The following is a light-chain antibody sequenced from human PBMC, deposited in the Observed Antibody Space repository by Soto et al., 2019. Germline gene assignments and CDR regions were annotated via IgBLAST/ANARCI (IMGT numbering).Light chain of an antibody. Sequence: QSVLTQAASVSGSPGQSITISCIGSISDVGNYNLVSWYQHKPGKAPRLIIYEVSKWPSGDSNRFSGSKSGNTASLTISGLQAEDEADYYCCSHVGGAIYVFGTGTKVTDL. J-gene: IGLJ1*01. CDR2: EVS. CDR3: CSHVGGAIYV. CDR1: ISDVGNYNL. V-gene: IGLV2-23*02.